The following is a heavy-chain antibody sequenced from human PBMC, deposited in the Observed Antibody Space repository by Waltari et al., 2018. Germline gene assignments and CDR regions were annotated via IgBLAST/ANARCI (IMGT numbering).Heavy chain of an antibody. V-gene: IGHV3-7*01. Sequence: EVRLVESGGGLVQPGGSLRLSCSTSGFTFSNNWMSWVRQAPGSGLGWVSNINKDGSGRYHVDSVKGRFTISRDNAMNSLHLQMNSLRAEDTAVYYRARGDSDFREGASWGQGTLVTVSS. J-gene: IGHJ5*02. D-gene: IGHD3-10*01. CDR2: INKDGSGR. CDR3: ARGDSDFREGAS. CDR1: GFTFSNNW.